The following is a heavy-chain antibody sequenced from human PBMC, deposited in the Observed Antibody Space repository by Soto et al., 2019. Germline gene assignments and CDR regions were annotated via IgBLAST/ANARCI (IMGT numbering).Heavy chain of an antibody. J-gene: IGHJ6*03. CDR3: ARGAGTEMTHYYYYMDV. Sequence: GGSLRLSCAASGFTFSSYDMHWVRQATGKGLEWVSAIGTAGDTYYPGSVKGRFTISRENAKNSLYPQMNSLRAGDTAVYYCARGAGTEMTHYYYYMDVWGKGTTVTVSS. D-gene: IGHD6-19*01. CDR1: GFTFSSYD. CDR2: IGTAGDT. V-gene: IGHV3-13*01.